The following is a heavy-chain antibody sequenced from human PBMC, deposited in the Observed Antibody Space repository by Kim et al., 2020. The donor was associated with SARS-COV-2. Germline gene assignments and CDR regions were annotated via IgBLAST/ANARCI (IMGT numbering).Heavy chain of an antibody. CDR3: ARLWQQLVDY. Sequence: STYYNPSLKSRVTISVDTSKNQFSLKLSSVTAADTAVYYCARLWQQLVDYWGQGTLVTVSS. J-gene: IGHJ4*02. V-gene: IGHV4-39*01. CDR2: ST. D-gene: IGHD6-13*01.